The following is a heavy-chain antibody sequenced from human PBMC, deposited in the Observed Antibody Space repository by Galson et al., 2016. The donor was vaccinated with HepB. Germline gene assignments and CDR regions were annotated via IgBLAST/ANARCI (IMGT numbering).Heavy chain of an antibody. CDR3: ARWGGSGFTF. D-gene: IGHD3-16*01. J-gene: IGHJ4*02. CDR1: GGTVSSAGFS. V-gene: IGHV4-61*08. Sequence: SETLSLTCSVSGGTVSSAGFSWHWIRQPPGEGLEWIGYTSFSGTTNYSPSLKSRLTISIDTSKNKFSLTLTSMTAADTATYYCARWGGSGFTFWGQGALVIVAS. CDR2: TSFSGTT.